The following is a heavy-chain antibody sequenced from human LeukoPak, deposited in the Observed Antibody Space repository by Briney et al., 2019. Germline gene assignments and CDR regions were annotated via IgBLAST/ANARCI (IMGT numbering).Heavy chain of an antibody. CDR1: GGSISSGGYY. Sequence: SQTLSLTCTVSGGSISSGGYYWSWIRQPPGKGLEWIGYIYHSGGTYYNPSLKSRVTISVDRSKNQFSLKLSSVTAADTAVYYCARGGEGSGSYFTYWGQGTLVTVSS. CDR2: IYHSGGT. V-gene: IGHV4-30-2*01. J-gene: IGHJ4*02. CDR3: ARGGEGSGSYFTY. D-gene: IGHD3-10*01.